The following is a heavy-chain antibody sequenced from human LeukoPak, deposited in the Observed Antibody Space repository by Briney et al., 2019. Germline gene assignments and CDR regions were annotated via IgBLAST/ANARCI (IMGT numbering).Heavy chain of an antibody. J-gene: IGHJ4*02. CDR1: GYTFTYRY. V-gene: IGHV1-45*02. D-gene: IGHD1-26*01. CDR2: ITPFNGNT. Sequence: ASVKVSCKASGYTFTYRYLHWVRQAPGQALEWMGWITPFNGNTNYAQKFQDRVTMTEDTSTDTAYMELSSLRSEDTAVYYCATEHSGSNWSPKKTDNWGQEPLVTVSS. CDR3: ATEHSGSNWSPKKTDN.